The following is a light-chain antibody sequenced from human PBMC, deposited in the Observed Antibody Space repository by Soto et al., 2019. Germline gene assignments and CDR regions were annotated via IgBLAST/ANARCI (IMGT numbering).Light chain of an antibody. V-gene: IGKV1-5*03. Sequence: DTRLSKSPSTVSAPVEDRVTIPCLASRSISSWLAWYQQKPGKAPKLLIYKASTLKSGVPSRFSGSGSGTEFTLTISSLQPDDFATYYCQHYNSYSEAFGQGTKVDIK. CDR2: KAS. CDR3: QHYNSYSEA. J-gene: IGKJ1*01. CDR1: RSISSW.